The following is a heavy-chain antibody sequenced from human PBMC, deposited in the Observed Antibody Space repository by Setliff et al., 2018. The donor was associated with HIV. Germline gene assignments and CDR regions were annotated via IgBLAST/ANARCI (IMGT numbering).Heavy chain of an antibody. CDR2: IYYSGST. CDR3: ARLRQWLAFFDS. Sequence: SETLSLTCTVSGGSISTSNWWGWIRQTPGKGLEWIGYIYYSGSTNYNPPLQSRVTISVDTSKNQFSLKLTSVTAADTAVYYCARLRQWLAFFDSWGQGTLVTVSS. J-gene: IGHJ4*02. V-gene: IGHV4-28*01. CDR1: GGSISTSNW. D-gene: IGHD6-19*01.